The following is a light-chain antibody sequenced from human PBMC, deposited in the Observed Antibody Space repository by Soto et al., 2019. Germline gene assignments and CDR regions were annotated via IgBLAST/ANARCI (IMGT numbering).Light chain of an antibody. CDR3: QQYKSDSTWT. V-gene: IGKV1-5*01. J-gene: IGKJ1*01. CDR1: QSISSS. Sequence: DIQMTQSPSTLSASVGDRVTITCRASQSISSSLAWYQQRPGKAPNLLIYDVSSLQSGVPSRFSGSGSGTEFTLTISSLQPGDFATYYCQQYKSDSTWTFGQGTKVEI. CDR2: DVS.